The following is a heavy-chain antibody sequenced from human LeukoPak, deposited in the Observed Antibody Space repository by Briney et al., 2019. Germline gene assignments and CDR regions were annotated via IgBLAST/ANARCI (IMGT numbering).Heavy chain of an antibody. CDR3: AKDQREAHGAMVVYYFDY. D-gene: IGHD5-18*01. V-gene: IGHV3-23*01. CDR2: ISGSGGST. Sequence: GGSLRLSCAASGFTFSSYAMSWVRQAPGKGLEWVSAISGSGGSTYYADSVKGRFTISRDNSKNTLYLQMNSLRAEDTAVYYCAKDQREAHGAMVVYYFDYWGQGTLVTVSS. CDR1: GFTFSSYA. J-gene: IGHJ4*02.